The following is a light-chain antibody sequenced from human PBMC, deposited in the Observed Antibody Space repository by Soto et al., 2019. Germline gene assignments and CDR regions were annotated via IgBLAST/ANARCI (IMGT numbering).Light chain of an antibody. J-gene: IGLJ1*01. Sequence: QSVLTQPPSASGSPGQSVTISCTGTSSDVGGYNYVSWYQQHPGKAPKLVIFEVNKRPSGVPDRFSGSKSGNTASLTVSGLQTEDDADYYCNSYAGSNSFVFGTGTKLTVL. CDR3: NSYAGSNSFV. CDR2: EVN. V-gene: IGLV2-8*01. CDR1: SSDVGGYNY.